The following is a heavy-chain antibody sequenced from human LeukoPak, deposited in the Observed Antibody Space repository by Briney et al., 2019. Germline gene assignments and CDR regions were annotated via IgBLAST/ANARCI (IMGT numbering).Heavy chain of an antibody. CDR3: AKPLVSGY. CDR2: ISYDGSNK. Sequence: GRSLRLSCAASGFTFSSYGMHWVRQAPGKGLEWVAVISYDGSNKYYADSVKGRFTISRDNSKNTLYLQVNSLRAEDTAVYYCAKPLVSGYWGQGTLVTVSS. CDR1: GFTFSSYG. D-gene: IGHD2-21*01. J-gene: IGHJ4*02. V-gene: IGHV3-30*18.